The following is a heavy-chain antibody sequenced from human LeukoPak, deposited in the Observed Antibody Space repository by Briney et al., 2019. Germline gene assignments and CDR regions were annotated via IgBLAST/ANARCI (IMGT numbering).Heavy chain of an antibody. CDR3: ARLLRPAAAFDY. CDR1: GGSFSGYY. V-gene: IGHV4-34*01. CDR2: INHSGST. Sequence: SETLSLTCAVYGGSFSGYYWSWIRQPPGKGLEWIGEINHSGSTNYNPSLKSRVTISVDTSKNQFSLKLSSVTAADTAVYYCARLLRPAAAFDYWGQGTLVTVSS. D-gene: IGHD2-2*01. J-gene: IGHJ4*02.